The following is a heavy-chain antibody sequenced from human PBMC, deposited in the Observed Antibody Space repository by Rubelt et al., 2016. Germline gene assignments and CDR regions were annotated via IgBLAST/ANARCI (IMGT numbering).Heavy chain of an antibody. CDR3: VGGEPADY. V-gene: IGHV1-18*01. CDR2: ISAYNGNT. D-gene: IGHD3-10*01. Sequence: QVQLVQSGAEVKKPGASVTVSCKASGYTLTSYGISWVRQAPGQGLEGMGWISAYNGNTNYAQKLTGRVTMTTATSTGTAYMELRGLRSAVTAVYYCVGGEPADYWGQGTLVTVSS. CDR1: GYTLTSYG. J-gene: IGHJ4*02.